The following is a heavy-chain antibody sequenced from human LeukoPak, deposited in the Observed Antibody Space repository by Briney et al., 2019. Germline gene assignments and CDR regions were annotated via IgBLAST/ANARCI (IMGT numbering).Heavy chain of an antibody. CDR1: GFTFSNAW. CDR3: TSDGHSSFDY. Sequence: GGSLRLSCAASGFTFSNAWMSWVRQAPGKGLEWVGRIESKTDGGTTDYAAPVKGRFTISRDDSKNTLYLQMNSLKTEDTAVYYCTSDGHSSFDYWGQGTLVTVSS. CDR2: IESKTDGGTT. V-gene: IGHV3-15*04. J-gene: IGHJ4*02. D-gene: IGHD6-13*01.